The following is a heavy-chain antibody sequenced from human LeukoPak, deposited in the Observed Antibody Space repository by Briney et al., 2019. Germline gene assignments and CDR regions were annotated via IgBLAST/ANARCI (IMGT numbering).Heavy chain of an antibody. D-gene: IGHD3-16*01. CDR3: ARGGPTSKGY. CDR1: GFTFSSYS. J-gene: IGHJ4*02. Sequence: GGFLGLSCAASGFTFSSYSMNWVRQAPGKGLEWVSSISSSSSYIYYADSVKGRFTISRDNAKNSLYLQMNSLRAEDTAVYYCARGGPTSKGYWGQGTLVTVSS. CDR2: ISSSSSYI. V-gene: IGHV3-21*01.